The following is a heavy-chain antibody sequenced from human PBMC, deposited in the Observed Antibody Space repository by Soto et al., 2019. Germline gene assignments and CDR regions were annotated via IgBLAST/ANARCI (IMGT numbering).Heavy chain of an antibody. CDR1: GYTFTSYY. CDR2: INPSGGST. Sequence: GASVKVSCKACGYTFTSYYMHWVRQAPGQGLEWMGIINPSGGSTSYAQKFQGRVTMTRDTSTSTVYMELSSLRSEDTAVYYCARGHIVLMVYALNHGMDVWGQGTTVTVSS. D-gene: IGHD2-8*01. J-gene: IGHJ6*02. V-gene: IGHV1-46*01. CDR3: ARGHIVLMVYALNHGMDV.